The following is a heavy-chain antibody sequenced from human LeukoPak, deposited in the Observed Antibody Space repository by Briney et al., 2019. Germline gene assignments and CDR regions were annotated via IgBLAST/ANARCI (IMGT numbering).Heavy chain of an antibody. V-gene: IGHV6-1*01. CDR3: ARGFSGMVV. D-gene: IGHD2/OR15-2a*01. CDR2: TYYRSKWST. Sequence: SQTLSLTCAISGDSVSSNSGTWNWVRQSPSRGLEWLGRTYYRSKWSTDYAISVKSRITINPDTSKNQFSLQLNSVTPEDTAIYYCARGFSGMVVWGRGTTVTVSS. J-gene: IGHJ6*02. CDR1: GDSVSSNSGT.